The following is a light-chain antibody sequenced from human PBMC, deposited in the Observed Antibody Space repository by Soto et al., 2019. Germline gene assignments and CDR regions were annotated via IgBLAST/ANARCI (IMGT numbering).Light chain of an antibody. CDR1: QSVSSN. J-gene: IGKJ1*01. CDR3: QQYGTSPRT. CDR2: DVS. Sequence: EIVLTHSPATLSLSPGERAALSFRASQSVSSNLAWYQQKPGQAPRLLIYDVSNRATGIPDRFSGSASGTDFTLTISRLEPEDFAVYYCQQYGTSPRTFGQGTKVDIK. V-gene: IGKV3-20*01.